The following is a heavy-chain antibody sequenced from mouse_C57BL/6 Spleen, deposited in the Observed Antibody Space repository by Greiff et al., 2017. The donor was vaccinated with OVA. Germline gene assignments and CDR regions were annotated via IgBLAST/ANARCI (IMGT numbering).Heavy chain of an antibody. CDR1: GFSLSTSGMG. J-gene: IGHJ2*01. Sequence: QVTLKVFGPGILQSSQTLSLTCSFSGFSLSTSGMGVRWIRQPSGKGLEWLAHIYWDDDKRYNPSLKSRLTISKDTSRNHVFLKITSVDTADTATYYCARIITTVVAFDYWGQGTTLTVSS. CDR3: ARIITTVVAFDY. D-gene: IGHD1-1*01. CDR2: IYWDDDK. V-gene: IGHV8-12*01.